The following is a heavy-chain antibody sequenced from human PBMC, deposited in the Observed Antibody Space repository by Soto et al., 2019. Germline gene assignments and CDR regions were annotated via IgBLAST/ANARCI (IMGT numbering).Heavy chain of an antibody. D-gene: IGHD4-4*01. CDR1: GGTFSSYA. V-gene: IGHV1-69*13. CDR2: IIPIFGTA. J-gene: IGHJ5*02. Sequence: GASVKVSCKASGGTFSSYAISWVRQAPGQGLEWMGGIIPIFGTANYAQKFQGRVTITADESTSTAYMELNSLRTEDTAMYYCVRGGYSSSWERLDPWGQGTLVTV. CDR3: VRGGYSSSWERLDP.